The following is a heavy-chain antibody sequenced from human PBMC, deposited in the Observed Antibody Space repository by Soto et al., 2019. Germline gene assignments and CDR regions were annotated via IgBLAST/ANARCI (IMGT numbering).Heavy chain of an antibody. D-gene: IGHD3-22*01. J-gene: IGHJ4*02. Sequence: QVQLVQSGAEVKKPGSSVQVSCKASGGTYSSYASSWVRQAPGQGLEWMGGIIPIFGTANYAQKFQGRVTITADESTSTAYMELSSLRSEDTAVYYCASYYDSRGPLCYWGQGTLVTVSS. V-gene: IGHV1-69*01. CDR3: ASYYDSRGPLCY. CDR2: IIPIFGTA. CDR1: GGTYSSYA.